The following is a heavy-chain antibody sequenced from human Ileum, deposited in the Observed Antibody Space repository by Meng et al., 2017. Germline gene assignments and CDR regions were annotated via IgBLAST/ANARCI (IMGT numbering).Heavy chain of an antibody. D-gene: IGHD3-16*02. Sequence: GGSLRLSCAASGFTLSSHEMNWVRQAPGKGLEWVSYISSSGSTIYYADAVKGRFTISRDNAKNSLYLQMNSLRAEDTAVYYCARGRRTFGGVIVAGYYFDYWGQGTLVTVSS. CDR1: GFTLSSHE. CDR2: ISSSGSTI. CDR3: ARGRRTFGGVIVAGYYFDY. V-gene: IGHV3-48*03. J-gene: IGHJ4*02.